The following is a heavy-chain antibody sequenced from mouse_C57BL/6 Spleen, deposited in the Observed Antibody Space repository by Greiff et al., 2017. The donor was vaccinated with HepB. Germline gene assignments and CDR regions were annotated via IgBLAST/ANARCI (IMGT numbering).Heavy chain of an antibody. J-gene: IGHJ1*03. V-gene: IGHV3-6*01. CDR1: GYSITSGYY. CDR3: ARDNFHLRYGYLDV. CDR2: ISYDGSN. D-gene: IGHD1-3*01. Sequence: EVQLQESGPGLVKPSQSLSLTCSVTGYSITSGYYWHWIRQFPGNNLEWMGYISYDGSNNYNPSLKNRISITRDTSKNQFFLKLNSVTTEDTATYYSARDNFHLRYGYLDVWGTNPTVTVSS.